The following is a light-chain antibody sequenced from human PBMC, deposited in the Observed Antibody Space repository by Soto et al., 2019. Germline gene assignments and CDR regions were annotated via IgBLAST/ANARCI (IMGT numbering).Light chain of an antibody. J-gene: IGLJ7*01. CDR2: EGT. CDR1: SSDVGTYNL. V-gene: IGLV2-23*01. CDR3: CSYAGSSTWV. Sequence: QSALTQPASVSGSPGQSITISCTGTSSDVGTYNLVSWYQQHPGKAPKLMIYEGTKRPSGVSNRFSGSKSGNTPSLTISGLQAEDEADYYCCSYAGSSTWVFGGGTQLTVL.